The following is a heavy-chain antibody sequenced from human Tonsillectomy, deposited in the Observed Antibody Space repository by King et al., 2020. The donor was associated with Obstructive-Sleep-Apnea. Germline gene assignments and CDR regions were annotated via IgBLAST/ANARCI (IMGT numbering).Heavy chain of an antibody. CDR1: GFTFSTYG. V-gene: IGHV3-33*01. CDR3: ARDSEDRHDAFDI. J-gene: IGHJ3*02. Sequence: VQLVESGGGVVQPGTSLRLSCAASGFTFSTYGMHWVRQAPGKGLEGVAVIWYDASNKYHADSVRGRFTVSRDNSKNTLYLQMDSLRAEDTAVYFCARDSEDRHDAFDIWGQGTMVTVSP. CDR2: IWYDASNK. D-gene: IGHD1-14*01.